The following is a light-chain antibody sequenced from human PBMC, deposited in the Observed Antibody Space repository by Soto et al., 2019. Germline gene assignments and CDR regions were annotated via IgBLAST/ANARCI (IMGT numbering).Light chain of an antibody. CDR3: QQCYNYPRT. V-gene: IGKV1-8*01. J-gene: IGKJ1*01. Sequence: AIRMTQSPSSLSASTGDRVTITCRARQGISSYLAWYQQKPGKAPKLLIYAASTLQSGVPSRFSGSGSGTDFTLTISCLQSEDFAPYYGQQCYNYPRTFGQGTKVEIK. CDR1: QGISSY. CDR2: AAS.